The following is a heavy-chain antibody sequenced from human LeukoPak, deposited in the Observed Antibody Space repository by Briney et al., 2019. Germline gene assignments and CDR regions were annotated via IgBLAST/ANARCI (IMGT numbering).Heavy chain of an antibody. CDR2: IYYSVST. Sequence: PSETLSLTCTVSGGSISSSSYYWGWIRQPPGKGLEWIGSIYYSVSTYYNPSLKSRVTISVDTSKNQFSLKLSSVTAADTAVYYCARHVSYDILTGYHNWFDPWGQGTLVTVSS. J-gene: IGHJ5*02. CDR1: GGSISSSSYY. V-gene: IGHV4-39*01. CDR3: ARHVSYDILTGYHNWFDP. D-gene: IGHD3-9*01.